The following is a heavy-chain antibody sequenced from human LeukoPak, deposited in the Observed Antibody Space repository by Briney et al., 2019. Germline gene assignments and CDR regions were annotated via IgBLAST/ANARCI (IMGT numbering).Heavy chain of an antibody. D-gene: IGHD3-3*01. J-gene: IGHJ4*02. CDR3: ARAPPYYYFWSGYYTLDY. Sequence: ASVTVSCKASGYTFTSYDINWVRQATGQGLEWMGWMNPNSGNTGYAQKFQGRVTITRNTSISTAYMELSSLRSEDTAGYYCARAPPYYYFWSGYYTLDYWGQGTLVTVSS. CDR1: GYTFTSYD. V-gene: IGHV1-8*03. CDR2: MNPNSGNT.